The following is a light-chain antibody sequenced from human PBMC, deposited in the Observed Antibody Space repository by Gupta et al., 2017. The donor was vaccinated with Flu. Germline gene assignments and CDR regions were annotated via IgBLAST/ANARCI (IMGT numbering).Light chain of an antibody. J-gene: IGKJ2*01. Sequence: DIQMTQSPSSLSASVGDRVTVTCRASQMISNYLNWYQQKPGKAPKLLIYVASGLPSGVPSRFIGSGSGTDFTLTISRLQPEDVAIYCCLQTDSTPYTFGQGTMMDVK. CDR3: LQTDSTPYT. V-gene: IGKV1-39*01. CDR2: VAS. CDR1: QMISNY.